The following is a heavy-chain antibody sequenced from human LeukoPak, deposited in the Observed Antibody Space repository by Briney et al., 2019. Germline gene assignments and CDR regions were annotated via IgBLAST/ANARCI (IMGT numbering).Heavy chain of an antibody. CDR1: GFTFSSYA. J-gene: IGHJ4*02. Sequence: GGSLRLSCAASGFTFSSYAMSWVRQAPGKGLEWVSGISWNSGSIGYADSVKGRFTISRDNAKNSLYLQMNSLRAEDTALYYCAKEYGGNSWDYWGQGTLVTVSS. D-gene: IGHD4-23*01. CDR3: AKEYGGNSWDY. CDR2: ISWNSGSI. V-gene: IGHV3-9*01.